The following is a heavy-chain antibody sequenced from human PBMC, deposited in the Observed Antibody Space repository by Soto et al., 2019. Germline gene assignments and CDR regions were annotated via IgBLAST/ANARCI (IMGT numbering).Heavy chain of an antibody. CDR3: ARMKTGSYYDILTGPNYYYGMDV. CDR1: GGSISRYY. J-gene: IGHJ6*02. Sequence: PSETLSLTCTVSGGSISRYYWSWIRQPPGKGLEWIGYIYYSGSTNYNPSLKSRVTISVDTSKNQFSLKLSSVTAADTAVYYCARMKTGSYYDILTGPNYYYGMDVWGQGTTVTVSS. D-gene: IGHD3-9*01. CDR2: IYYSGST. V-gene: IGHV4-59*01.